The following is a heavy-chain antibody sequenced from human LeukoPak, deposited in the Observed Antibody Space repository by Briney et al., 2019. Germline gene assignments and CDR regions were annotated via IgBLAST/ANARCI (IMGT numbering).Heavy chain of an antibody. J-gene: IGHJ4*02. V-gene: IGHV3-23*01. D-gene: IGHD6-19*01. Sequence: GGSLRLSCAASGFTFSSYAMSWVRQAPGKGLEWVSAISGSGGSTYYADSVKGRFTISRDNSKNTLYLQMNSLRAEDTAVYYCAKGTRIWYSSGWYTDYWGQGTLVTVSS. CDR1: GFTFSSYA. CDR3: AKGTRIWYSSGWYTDY. CDR2: ISGSGGST.